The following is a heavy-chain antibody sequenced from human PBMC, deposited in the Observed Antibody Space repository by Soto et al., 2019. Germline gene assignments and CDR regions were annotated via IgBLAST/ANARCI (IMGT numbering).Heavy chain of an antibody. J-gene: IGHJ4*02. CDR3: ARGRARYCTNGVCPLFDY. CDR2: INHSGST. CDR1: GGSFSGYY. Sequence: QVQLQQWGAGLLKPSETLSLTCAVYGGSFSGYYWSWIRQPPGKGLEWIGEINHSGSTNYNPSLKSRVTISVDTSKNQFSLKLSSVTAADTAVYYCARGRARYCTNGVCPLFDYWGQGTLVTVSS. V-gene: IGHV4-34*01. D-gene: IGHD2-8*01.